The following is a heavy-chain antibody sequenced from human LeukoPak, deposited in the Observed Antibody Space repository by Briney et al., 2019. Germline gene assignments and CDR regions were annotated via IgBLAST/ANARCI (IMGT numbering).Heavy chain of an antibody. D-gene: IGHD3-9*01. V-gene: IGHV3-21*01. CDR1: GFTFSSYS. CDR2: ISSSSSYI. CDR3: ARGEGNYDILTGYSVSNFDC. Sequence: GGSLRLSCAASGFTFSSYSMNWVRQAPVKGLEWVSSISSSSSYIYYADSVKGRFTISRDNAKNSLYLQMNSLRAEDTAVYYCARGEGNYDILTGYSVSNFDCWGQGTLVTVSS. J-gene: IGHJ4*02.